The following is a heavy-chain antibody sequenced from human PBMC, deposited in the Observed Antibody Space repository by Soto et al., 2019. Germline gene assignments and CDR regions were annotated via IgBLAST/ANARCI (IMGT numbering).Heavy chain of an antibody. CDR1: GGSISSSSYY. Sequence: QLQLQESGPGLVKPSETLSLTCTVSGGSISSSSYYWGWIRQPPGKGLEWIGSIYYSGSTYYNPSLKSRVTISVDTSKNQFSLKLSSVTAADTAVYYCASSPYYYGSGSYYYWGQGTLVTVSS. J-gene: IGHJ4*02. CDR2: IYYSGST. CDR3: ASSPYYYGSGSYYY. D-gene: IGHD3-10*01. V-gene: IGHV4-39*01.